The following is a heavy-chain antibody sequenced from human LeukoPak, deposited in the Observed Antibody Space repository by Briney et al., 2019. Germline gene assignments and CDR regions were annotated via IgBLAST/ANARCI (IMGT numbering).Heavy chain of an antibody. J-gene: IGHJ5*02. Sequence: GGSLRLSCAASGFTFDDYAMHWVRQAPGKGLEWVSGISWNSGSIGYADSVKGRFTISRDNAKNSLYLQMNSLRAEDTALYYCARGYYGSGSYLNWFDPWGQGTLVTVSS. V-gene: IGHV3-9*01. CDR2: ISWNSGSI. CDR1: GFTFDDYA. D-gene: IGHD3-10*01. CDR3: ARGYYGSGSYLNWFDP.